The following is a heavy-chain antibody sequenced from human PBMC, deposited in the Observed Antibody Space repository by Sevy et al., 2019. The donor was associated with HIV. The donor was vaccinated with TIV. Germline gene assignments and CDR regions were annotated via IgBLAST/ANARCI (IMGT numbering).Heavy chain of an antibody. D-gene: IGHD3-9*01. Sequence: GSLRLSCAASGFTFKIYAMTWVRQAPGKGLEWVSTISVSGGSTYYADSVKGRFTISRDNSKNTLYLQMNSLRAEDTAVYYCAKDHDNNWFDPWGQGTLVTVSS. CDR2: ISVSGGST. V-gene: IGHV3-23*01. CDR1: GFTFKIYA. J-gene: IGHJ5*02. CDR3: AKDHDNNWFDP.